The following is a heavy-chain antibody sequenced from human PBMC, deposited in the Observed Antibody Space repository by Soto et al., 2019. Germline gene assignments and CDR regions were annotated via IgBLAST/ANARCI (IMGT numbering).Heavy chain of an antibody. J-gene: IGHJ4*02. CDR2: ISGSGGST. V-gene: IGHV3-23*01. Sequence: PGGSLRLSCAASGFTFSSYAMSWVRQDPGKGLEWVSAISGSGGSTYYADSVKGRFTISRDNSKNTLYLQMNSLRAEDTAVYYCARIAVAVSRLKSYYFDYWGQGTLVTVSS. D-gene: IGHD6-19*01. CDR1: GFTFSSYA. CDR3: ARIAVAVSRLKSYYFDY.